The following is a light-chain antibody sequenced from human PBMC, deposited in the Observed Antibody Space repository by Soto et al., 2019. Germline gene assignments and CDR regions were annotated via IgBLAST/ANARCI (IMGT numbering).Light chain of an antibody. CDR1: ESVSSN. CDR2: GAS. V-gene: IGKV3-15*01. Sequence: EIVMTQSPATLSVSPGERATLSCRASESVSSNLAWYQQKPGRAPRLLIYGASTRATGIPARISGSGSGTEFTLTISSLQSEDFAVYYCQQYNKWRTFGQGTKVDIK. CDR3: QQYNKWRT. J-gene: IGKJ1*01.